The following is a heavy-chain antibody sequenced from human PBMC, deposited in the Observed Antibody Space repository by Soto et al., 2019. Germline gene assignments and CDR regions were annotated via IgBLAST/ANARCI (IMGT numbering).Heavy chain of an antibody. CDR1: GFTFSRYW. Sequence: EVQLVESGGGLVQPGGSLRLSCAASGFTFSRYWMHWVRQAPGKGLEWVSRINSDGSSRTDADFVKGRFTVSRENAKITLFLQVTSLRAEETVLYYCASGGDPPVAYCYAMDVGGEGTTLTVSS. CDR3: ASGGDPPVAYCYAMDV. J-gene: IGHJ6*04. D-gene: IGHD6-19*01. V-gene: IGHV3-74*03. CDR2: INSDGSSR.